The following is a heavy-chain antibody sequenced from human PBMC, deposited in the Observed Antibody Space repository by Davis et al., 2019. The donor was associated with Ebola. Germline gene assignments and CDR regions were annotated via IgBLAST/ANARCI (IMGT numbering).Heavy chain of an antibody. V-gene: IGHV3-20*04. CDR3: ARGLRSLEWLLPLTYGMDV. CDR1: GFTFSSYA. D-gene: IGHD3-3*01. J-gene: IGHJ6*04. CDR2: INWNGGNT. Sequence: PGGSLRLSCAASGFTFSSYAMTWVRQAPGKGLEWVSGINWNGGNTGYADSVKGRFTISRDNSKNTLYLQMNSLRPEDTAVYYCARGLRSLEWLLPLTYGMDVWGEGTTVTVAS.